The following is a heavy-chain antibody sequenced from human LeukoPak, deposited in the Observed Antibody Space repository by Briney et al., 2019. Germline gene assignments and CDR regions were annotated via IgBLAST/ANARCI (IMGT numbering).Heavy chain of an antibody. Sequence: GGSLRLSCAASGFTFSDYYMSWIRQAPGKGLGWVSYISSSGSTIYYADSVKGRFTISRDNAKNSLYLQMNSLRAEDTAVYYCARKDYDFWSGYALDYWGQGTLVTVSS. D-gene: IGHD3-3*01. V-gene: IGHV3-11*04. CDR1: GFTFSDYY. J-gene: IGHJ4*02. CDR3: ARKDYDFWSGYALDY. CDR2: ISSSGSTI.